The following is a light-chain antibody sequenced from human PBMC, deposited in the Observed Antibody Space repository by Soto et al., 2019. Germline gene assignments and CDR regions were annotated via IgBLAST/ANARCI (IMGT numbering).Light chain of an antibody. CDR3: QQYNNWPQT. Sequence: EIVLTQSPATLSSFPGDRVTLSCRASQSVSSNLAWYQLKPGQAPRLLIYDTSTRATGIPARFSGSGSGTEFTLTVSSLQSEDFAVYSCQQYNNWPQTFGQGTKVDIK. CDR2: DTS. V-gene: IGKV3-15*01. CDR1: QSVSSN. J-gene: IGKJ1*01.